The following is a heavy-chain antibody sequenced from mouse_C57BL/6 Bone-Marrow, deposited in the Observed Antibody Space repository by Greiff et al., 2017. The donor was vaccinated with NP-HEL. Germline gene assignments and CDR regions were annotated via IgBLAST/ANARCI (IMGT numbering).Heavy chain of an antibody. CDR1: GFTFSSYA. J-gene: IGHJ2*01. CDR2: ISDGGSYT. Sequence: DVMLVESGGGLVKPGGSLKLSCAASGFTFSSYAMSWVRQTPEKRLEWVATISDGGSYTYYPDNVKGRFTISRDNAKNNLYLQMSHLKSEDTAMYYCAREGWLSTFDYWGQGTTLTVSS. D-gene: IGHD2-3*01. CDR3: AREGWLSTFDY. V-gene: IGHV5-4*01.